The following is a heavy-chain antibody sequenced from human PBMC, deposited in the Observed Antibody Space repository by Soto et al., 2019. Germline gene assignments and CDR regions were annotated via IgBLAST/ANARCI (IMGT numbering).Heavy chain of an antibody. CDR3: ARVVVVVVAASPMIKNWFDP. D-gene: IGHD2-15*01. V-gene: IGHV4-39*01. Sequence: ETLSLTWTVAGGCISSSSYYWGWSRQPPGNGLGWIGSIYYSGSTYYNPSLKSRVTISVDTSKNQFSLKLSSVTAAETAVYYCARVVVVVVAASPMIKNWFDPWGQGTLVTVSS. J-gene: IGHJ5*02. CDR1: GGCISSSSYY. CDR2: IYYSGST.